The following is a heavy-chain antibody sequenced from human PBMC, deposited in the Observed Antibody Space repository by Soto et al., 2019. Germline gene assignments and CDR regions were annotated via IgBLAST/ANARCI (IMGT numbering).Heavy chain of an antibody. CDR3: ARVGITMVRGVRTRFDY. CDR1: GGSFSGYY. CDR2: INHSGST. V-gene: IGHV4-34*01. J-gene: IGHJ4*02. D-gene: IGHD3-10*01. Sequence: QVQLQQWGAGLLKPSETLSLTCAVYGGSFSGYYWSWIRQPPGKGLEWMGEINHSGSTNYNPSLKSRVTISVDTSKNQFSLKLSSVTAADTAVYYCARVGITMVRGVRTRFDYWGQGTLVTVSS.